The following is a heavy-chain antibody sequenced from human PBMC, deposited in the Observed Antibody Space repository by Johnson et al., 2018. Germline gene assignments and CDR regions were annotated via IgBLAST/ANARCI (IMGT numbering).Heavy chain of an antibody. Sequence: VQLVQSGGGLVQPGGSLRLSCAASGFTFSSYAMSWVRQAPGKGLEWVSVISGSGGSTYYADSVKGRFTISRDNSKNTLYLQRNSLGAEDTAVYYCAKDGRLLRYFDWAFIFQHWGQGTLVTVSS. J-gene: IGHJ1*01. V-gene: IGHV3-23*04. CDR3: AKDGRLLRYFDWAFIFQH. D-gene: IGHD3-9*01. CDR2: ISGSGGST. CDR1: GFTFSSYA.